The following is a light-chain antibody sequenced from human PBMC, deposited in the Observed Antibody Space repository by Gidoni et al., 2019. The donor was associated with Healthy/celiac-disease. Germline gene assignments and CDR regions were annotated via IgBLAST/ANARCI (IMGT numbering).Light chain of an antibody. V-gene: IGKV1-8*01. J-gene: IGKJ2*01. CDR1: PGIRSY. CDR2: DAS. CDR3: QQYYSYHRYT. Sequence: AILMTLSPSALSASTGDRVTITCRASPGIRSYLSWYQQKPGKAPKILIYDASTLQSGVPSRFSGSGSGTDFTLTISCLQSEDFATYYCQQYYSYHRYTFGQGTKLEIK.